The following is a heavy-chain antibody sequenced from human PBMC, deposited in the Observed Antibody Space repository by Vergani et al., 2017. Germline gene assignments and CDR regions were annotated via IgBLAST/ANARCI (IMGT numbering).Heavy chain of an antibody. CDR1: GGSISSYY. D-gene: IGHD3-3*01. CDR3: ARIYDFWSGFDYYYYMDV. J-gene: IGHJ6*03. Sequence: QVQLQESGPGLVKPSETLSLTCTVSGGSISSYYWSWIRQPPGKGLEWIGYIYYSGSTNYNPPLKSRVTISVDTSKNQFSLKLSSVTAADTAVYYCARIYDFWSGFDYYYYMDVWGKGTTVTVSS. CDR2: IYYSGST. V-gene: IGHV4-59*01.